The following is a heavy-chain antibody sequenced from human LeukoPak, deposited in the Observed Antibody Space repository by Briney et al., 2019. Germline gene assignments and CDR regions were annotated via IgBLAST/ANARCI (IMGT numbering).Heavy chain of an antibody. CDR1: GGTFSSYA. CDR2: INPNSGGT. D-gene: IGHD2-15*01. V-gene: IGHV1-2*02. CDR3: ARARSSVNFDP. Sequence: ASVKVSCKASGGTFSSYAISWGRQAPGQGLEWMGWINPNSGGTNYAQNFQGRVTMTRDTSISTAYMELSRLRSDDTAVYYCARARSSVNFDPWGQGTLVTVSS. J-gene: IGHJ5*02.